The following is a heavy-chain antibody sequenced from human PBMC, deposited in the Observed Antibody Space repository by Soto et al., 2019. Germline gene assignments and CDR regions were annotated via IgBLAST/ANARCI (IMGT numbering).Heavy chain of an antibody. CDR3: AREENWNYVVWFDP. J-gene: IGHJ5*02. V-gene: IGHV1-18*01. D-gene: IGHD1-7*01. CDR2: ISAYNGNT. Sequence: ASVKVSCKASGYTLTSYGISWVRQAPGQGLEWMGWISAYNGNTNYAQKLQGRVTMTTDTSTSTAYMELRSLRSDDTAVYYCAREENWNYVVWFDPWGQGTLVSVS. CDR1: GYTLTSYG.